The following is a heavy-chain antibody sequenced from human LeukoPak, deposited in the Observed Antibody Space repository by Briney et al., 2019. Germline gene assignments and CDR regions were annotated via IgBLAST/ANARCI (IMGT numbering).Heavy chain of an antibody. V-gene: IGHV4-39*07. D-gene: IGHD6-13*01. Sequence: SETLSLTCTVSGGSISTSNYYWGWIRQPPGKGLEWIGNIFYSGSTYYSPSLKSRVTISLDTSKNQFSLNLRSLTAADTAVYYCARPNYSSSWYFDSWGQGNLVTVSS. CDR3: ARPNYSSSWYFDS. J-gene: IGHJ4*02. CDR2: IFYSGST. CDR1: GGSISTSNYY.